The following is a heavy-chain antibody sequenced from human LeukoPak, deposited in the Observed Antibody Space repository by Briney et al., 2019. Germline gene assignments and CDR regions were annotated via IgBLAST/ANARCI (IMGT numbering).Heavy chain of an antibody. J-gene: IGHJ6*02. V-gene: IGHV1-69*04. CDR2: IIPILGIA. Sequence: SVKVSCKASGGTFSSYAISWVRQAPGQGLEWMGRIIPILGIANYAQKFQSRVTITADKSTSTAYMELSSLRSEDTAVYYCAREPAAIYYYYGMDVWGQGTTVTVSS. D-gene: IGHD2-2*01. CDR1: GGTFSSYA. CDR3: AREPAAIYYYYGMDV.